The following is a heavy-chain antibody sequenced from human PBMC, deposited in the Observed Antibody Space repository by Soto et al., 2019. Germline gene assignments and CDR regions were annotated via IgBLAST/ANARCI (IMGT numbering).Heavy chain of an antibody. CDR3: ARGEWLRLVDYYYGMDV. V-gene: IGHV1-69*13. Sequence: SVKVSCKASGGTFSSYAISWVRQAPGQGLEWMGGIIPIFGTANYAQKFQGRVTITADESTSTAYMELSSLRSEDTAVYYCARGEWLRLVDYYYGMDVWGQGTTVTVPS. CDR1: GGTFSSYA. D-gene: IGHD5-12*01. CDR2: IIPIFGTA. J-gene: IGHJ6*02.